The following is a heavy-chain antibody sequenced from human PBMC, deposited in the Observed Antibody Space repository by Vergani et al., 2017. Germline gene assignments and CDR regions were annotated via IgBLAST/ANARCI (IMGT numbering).Heavy chain of an antibody. V-gene: IGHV3-15*01. D-gene: IGHD4-17*01. CDR2: IKSKTDGGTT. Sequence: EVQLVESGGGLVKPGGSLRLSCAASGFTFSNAWMSWVRQAPGKGLEWVGRIKSKTDGGTTDYAAPGKGRFTISRDGSTNTLYLQMNSLKTADTTVYYCATDGDYVDTFDIWGGGTMVTVSS. J-gene: IGHJ3*02. CDR1: GFTFSNAW. CDR3: ATDGDYVDTFDI.